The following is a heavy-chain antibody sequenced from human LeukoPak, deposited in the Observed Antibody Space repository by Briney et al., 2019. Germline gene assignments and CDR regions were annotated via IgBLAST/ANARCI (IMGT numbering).Heavy chain of an antibody. CDR3: AGRVTGYSSGYVY. CDR2: ISNSGGNT. V-gene: IGHV3-23*01. CDR1: GFTFSTYA. Sequence: GGSLRLSCAASGFTFSTYAMSWVRQAPGKGLEWVSAISNSGGNTYYADSVKGRFTISRDNSKNTLYLQMNSLRAEDTAVYYCAGRVTGYSSGYVYWGQGTLVTVSS. D-gene: IGHD5-18*01. J-gene: IGHJ4*02.